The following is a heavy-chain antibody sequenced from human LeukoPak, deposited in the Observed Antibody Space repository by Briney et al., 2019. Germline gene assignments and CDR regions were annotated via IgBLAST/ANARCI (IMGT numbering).Heavy chain of an antibody. Sequence: KAGGSLRLSCADSGFTFSSYSMNWVRQAPGKGLEWVSSISSSSSYIYYADSVKGRFTISRDNAKNSLYLQMNSLRAEDTAVYYCARASPLALGYCSSTSCYGFDYWGQGTLVTVSS. CDR1: GFTFSSYS. CDR3: ARASPLALGYCSSTSCYGFDY. D-gene: IGHD2-2*01. J-gene: IGHJ4*02. V-gene: IGHV3-21*01. CDR2: ISSSSSYI.